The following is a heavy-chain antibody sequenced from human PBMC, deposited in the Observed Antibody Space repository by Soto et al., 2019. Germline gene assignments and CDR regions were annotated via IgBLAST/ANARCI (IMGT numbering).Heavy chain of an antibody. CDR1: GYTFTNYG. CDR2: ISAYNGNT. CDR3: ARYGSGLRNYYYGMDV. Sequence: ASVKVSCKASGYTFTNYGISWVRQAPGQGLEWMGWISAYNGNTNYAQKLQGRVTMTTDTSTSTAYMELRSLRSDDTAVYYCARYGSGLRNYYYGMDVWGQGTTVTVSS. V-gene: IGHV1-18*01. J-gene: IGHJ6*02. D-gene: IGHD3-10*01.